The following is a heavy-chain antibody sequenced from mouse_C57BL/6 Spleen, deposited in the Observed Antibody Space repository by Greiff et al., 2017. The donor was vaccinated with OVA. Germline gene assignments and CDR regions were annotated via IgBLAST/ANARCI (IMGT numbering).Heavy chain of an antibody. Sequence: QVHVKQSGAELVKPGASVKLSCKASGYTFTSYWMHWVKQRPGQGLEWIGMIHPNSGSTNYNEKFKSKATLTVDKSSSTAYMQLSSLTSEDSAVYYCARGYYYGSSYDWYFDVWGTGTTVTVSS. D-gene: IGHD1-1*01. V-gene: IGHV1-64*01. J-gene: IGHJ1*03. CDR2: IHPNSGST. CDR1: GYTFTSYW. CDR3: ARGYYYGSSYDWYFDV.